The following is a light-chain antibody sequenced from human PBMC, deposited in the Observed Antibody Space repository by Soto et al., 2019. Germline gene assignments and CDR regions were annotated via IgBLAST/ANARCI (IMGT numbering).Light chain of an antibody. CDR1: QSVSSSY. V-gene: IGKV3-20*01. CDR3: QQYGSSPRET. Sequence: EIVLTQSPGTLSLSPGERATLSCRASQSVSSSYLAWYQQKPGQAPRLLISGASSRATGIPDRFSGSGSGTDFTLTISRLEPEDFAVYYCQQYGSSPRETFGQGTKLEIK. J-gene: IGKJ2*01. CDR2: GAS.